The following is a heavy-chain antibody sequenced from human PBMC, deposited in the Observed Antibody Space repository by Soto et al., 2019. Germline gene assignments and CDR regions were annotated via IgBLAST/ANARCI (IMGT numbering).Heavy chain of an antibody. V-gene: IGHV1-18*01. CDR1: GYTFTSYG. Sequence: ASVKVSCKASGYTFTSYGISWVRQAPGQGLEWMGWISAYNGNTNYAQKLQGRVTMTTDTSTSTAYMELRSLRSDDTAVYYCAQSQDCSSTSCRDPNWFDPWGQGTLVTVSS. J-gene: IGHJ5*02. D-gene: IGHD2-2*01. CDR3: AQSQDCSSTSCRDPNWFDP. CDR2: ISAYNGNT.